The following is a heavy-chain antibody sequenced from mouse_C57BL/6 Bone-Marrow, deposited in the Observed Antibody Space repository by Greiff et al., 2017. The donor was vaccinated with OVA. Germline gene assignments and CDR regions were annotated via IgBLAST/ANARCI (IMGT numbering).Heavy chain of an antibody. V-gene: IGHV5-16*01. J-gene: IGHJ2*01. CDR3: ARKVYGSSLYYFDY. CDR1: GFTFSDYY. Sequence: EVMLVESEGGLVQPGSSMKLSCTASGFTFSDYYMAWVRQVPEKGLEWVANINYDGSSTYYLDSLKSRFIITRDNEKNILYLQMSSLNAEDTATYYCARKVYGSSLYYFDYWGQGTTLTVSS. D-gene: IGHD1-1*01. CDR2: INYDGSST.